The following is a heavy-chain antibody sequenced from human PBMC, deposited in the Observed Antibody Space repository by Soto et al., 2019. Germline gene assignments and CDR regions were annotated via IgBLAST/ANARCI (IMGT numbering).Heavy chain of an antibody. J-gene: IGHJ4*02. D-gene: IGHD6-19*01. CDR2: IIPIFGTA. Sequence: GASVKVSCKASGGTFSSYAISWVRQAPGQGLEWMGGIIPIFGTANYAQKFQGRVTITADESTSTAYMELSSLRSEDTAVYYCARALSSGWSRYYFDYRGQGTLVTVSS. CDR3: ARALSSGWSRYYFDY. V-gene: IGHV1-69*13. CDR1: GGTFSSYA.